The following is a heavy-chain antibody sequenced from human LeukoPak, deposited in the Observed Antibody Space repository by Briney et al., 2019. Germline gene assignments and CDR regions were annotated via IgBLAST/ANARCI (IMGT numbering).Heavy chain of an antibody. J-gene: IGHJ4*02. CDR2: INPNSGGT. V-gene: IGHV1-2*02. CDR1: GYTFTGYY. D-gene: IGHD2-2*01. Sequence: ASVKVSCKASGYTFTGYYIHWLRQAPGQGLEWMGWINPNSGGTNYAQKLQGLVTMSRDTSITTAYMELNRLISDDTAVYYCARTKPPCTSCLLLDYWGQGTLVTVSS. CDR3: ARTKPPCTSCLLLDY.